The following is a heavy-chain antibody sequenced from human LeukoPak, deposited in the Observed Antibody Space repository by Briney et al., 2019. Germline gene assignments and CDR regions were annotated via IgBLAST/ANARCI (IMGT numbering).Heavy chain of an antibody. CDR2: ISGSGGST. Sequence: GSLRLSCAASGFTFSSYAMSWVRQAPGKGLEWVSAISGSGGSTYYADSVKGRFTISRDNSKNTLYLQMNSLRAEDTAVYYCAKRSGNSAATSWYKWEGNAFDIWGQGTMVTVSS. CDR1: GFTFSSYA. CDR3: AKRSGNSAATSWYKWEGNAFDI. V-gene: IGHV3-23*01. J-gene: IGHJ3*02. D-gene: IGHD6-13*01.